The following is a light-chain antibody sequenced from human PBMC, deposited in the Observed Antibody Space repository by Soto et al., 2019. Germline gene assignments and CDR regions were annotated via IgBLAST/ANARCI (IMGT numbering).Light chain of an antibody. CDR1: ESLFGF. J-gene: IGKJ2*01. CDR3: QSYNDWPFA. V-gene: IGKV3-15*01. CDR2: GVS. Sequence: EIVLTQSPATLSVSPGDRVTLSCRASESLFGFLAWYQQKPGQAPRLLIYGVSTRATGIPARFSGGGSATDFTLTISSLQSEDCAVYCCQSYNDWPFASGLGTRLEI.